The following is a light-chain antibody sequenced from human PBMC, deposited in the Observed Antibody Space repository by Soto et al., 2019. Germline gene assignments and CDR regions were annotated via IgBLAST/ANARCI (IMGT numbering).Light chain of an antibody. V-gene: IGLV2-11*01. Sequence: QSALTQPRSVSGSPGQSVTISCTGTSSDVGNYNYVSWYQQHPGKAPKVMIYDVNKWPSGVPDRFSGSKSCNTASLTISGLQAEDEAEYYCCSYAGSYTLVFGGGTKLTVL. CDR1: SSDVGNYNY. CDR3: CSYAGSYTLV. CDR2: DVN. J-gene: IGLJ3*02.